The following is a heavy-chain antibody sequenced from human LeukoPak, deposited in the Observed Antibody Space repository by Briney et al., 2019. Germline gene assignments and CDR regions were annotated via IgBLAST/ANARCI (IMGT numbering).Heavy chain of an antibody. D-gene: IGHD1-1*01. CDR2: IWYDGCNK. J-gene: IGHJ5*02. CDR1: GFSFKDYY. Sequence: PGGSLRLSCAASGFSFKDYYFSWIRQAPGKGLEWVAVIWYDGCNKYHADSVKGRFTISRDNAKDTLYLQMSSLRDEDTAVYYCISDLCGRDDQWGRGTLVTVSS. V-gene: IGHV3-33*03. CDR3: ISDLCGRDDQ.